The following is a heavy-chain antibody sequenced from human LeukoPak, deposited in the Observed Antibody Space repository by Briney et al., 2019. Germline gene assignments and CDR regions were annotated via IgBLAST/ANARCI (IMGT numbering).Heavy chain of an antibody. J-gene: IGHJ4*02. D-gene: IGHD6-13*01. Sequence: SETLSLTCTVSGGSISSYHWGWIRQPPGKGLEWIGYIYYCVGTDYNPSLKSRVTISVDTSKNQFSLKLTSVTAADTAVFYCARRVAASGRGFDYWGQGTLVTVSS. V-gene: IGHV4-59*12. CDR2: IYYCVGT. CDR3: ARRVAASGRGFDY. CDR1: GGSISSYH.